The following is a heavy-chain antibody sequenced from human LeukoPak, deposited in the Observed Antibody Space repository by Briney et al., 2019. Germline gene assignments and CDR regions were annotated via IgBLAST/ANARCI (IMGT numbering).Heavy chain of an antibody. D-gene: IGHD5-24*01. V-gene: IGHV4-59*08. Sequence: PSETLSLTCTVSGGSISRYYWSWIRQTPGKGLEWIGDIYYSGSTNYNPSLKGRVTISVDTSKNHFSLKLTSVTAADTAVYYCARRTVEMATIREDNWFDPWGQGTLVTVSS. CDR1: GGSISRYY. CDR2: IYYSGST. J-gene: IGHJ5*02. CDR3: ARRTVEMATIREDNWFDP.